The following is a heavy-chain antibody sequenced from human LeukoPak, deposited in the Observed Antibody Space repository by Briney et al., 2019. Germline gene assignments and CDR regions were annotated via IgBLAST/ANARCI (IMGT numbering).Heavy chain of an antibody. CDR2: INHSGST. CDR3: ALAAAGGRAFDI. Sequence: PSETLSLTCAVYGGSFSGYYWSWIRQPPGKGLEWIGEINHSGSTNYNPSLKSRVTISVDTSKNQFSLKLSSVTAADTAVYYCALAAAGGRAFDIWGQGTMVTVSS. D-gene: IGHD6-13*01. CDR1: GGSFSGYY. V-gene: IGHV4-34*01. J-gene: IGHJ3*02.